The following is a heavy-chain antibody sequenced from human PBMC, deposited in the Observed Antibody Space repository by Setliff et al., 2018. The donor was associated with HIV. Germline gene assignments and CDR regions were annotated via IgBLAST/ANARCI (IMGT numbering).Heavy chain of an antibody. CDR1: GGSLSGHF. V-gene: IGHV4-34*01. D-gene: IGHD2-15*01. CDR2: INRSGST. Sequence: ETLSFTCAVYGGSLSGHFWSWIRQPPGKGLEWIGEINRSGSTNYNSSLKSRVTMSLDTSTSQFSLRLNSVTAADTAHYFCVVYFIGNGGRGLWGQGTQVTVSS. CDR3: VVYFIGNGGRGL. J-gene: IGHJ4*02.